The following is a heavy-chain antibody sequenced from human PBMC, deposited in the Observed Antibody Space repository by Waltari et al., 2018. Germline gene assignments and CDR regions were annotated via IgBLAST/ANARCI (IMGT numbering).Heavy chain of an antibody. D-gene: IGHD3-22*01. J-gene: IGHJ3*01. CDR3: TTFGYPHSFDV. Sequence: QLQLQKSGPGLVKPSETLSLTCTIYGDGASRYEDYWDWIRQTPGKGLEWIGNVFRSGFAYYNSAFKSRATISIDTSKKQFSLRLNFVTAADTGTYYCTTFGYPHSFDVWSQGTLVTVSS. CDR1: GDGASRYEDY. CDR2: VFRSGFA. V-gene: IGHV4-39*07.